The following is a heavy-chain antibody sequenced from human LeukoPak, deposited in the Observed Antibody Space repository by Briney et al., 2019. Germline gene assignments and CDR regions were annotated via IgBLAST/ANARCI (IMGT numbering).Heavy chain of an antibody. CDR1: GGSISSYY. J-gene: IGHJ3*02. V-gene: IGHV4-59*01. D-gene: IGHD3-10*01. CDR3: ARSAPLWFGELLQFAFDI. Sequence: SETLSLTCTVSGGSISSYYWSWIRQPPGKGLEWIGYIYYSGSTNYNPSLKSRVTISVDTCKNQFSLKLSSVTAADTAVYYCARSAPLWFGELLQFAFDIWGQGTMVTVSS. CDR2: IYYSGST.